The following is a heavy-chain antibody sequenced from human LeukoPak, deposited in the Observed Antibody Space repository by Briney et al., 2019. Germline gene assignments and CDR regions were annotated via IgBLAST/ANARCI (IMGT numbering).Heavy chain of an antibody. CDR1: GGTFSSYA. V-gene: IGHV1-69*01. Sequence: SVKVSCKASGGTFSSYAISWVRQAPGQGLEWMGGIIPIFGTANYAQKFQGRVTITADESTSTAYMGLSSLRSEDTAVYYCARDRVVVVPAAIVDYYYYYMDVWGKGTTVTVSS. D-gene: IGHD2-2*01. CDR2: IIPIFGTA. J-gene: IGHJ6*03. CDR3: ARDRVVVVPAAIVDYYYYYMDV.